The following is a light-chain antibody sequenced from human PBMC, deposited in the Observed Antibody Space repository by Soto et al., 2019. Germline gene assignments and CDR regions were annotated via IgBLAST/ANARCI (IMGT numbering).Light chain of an antibody. Sequence: SYELTQPLSVSVALGQTASFTCGGNDIGVKNVYWYQQKPGQAPVLVIYRDKKRPSGIPERFSGSNSGNTATLTISGAQAEYEADYYCQVWDSSSEVVFGGGTKLTVL. CDR2: RDK. V-gene: IGLV3-9*01. J-gene: IGLJ2*01. CDR3: QVWDSSSEVV. CDR1: DIGVKN.